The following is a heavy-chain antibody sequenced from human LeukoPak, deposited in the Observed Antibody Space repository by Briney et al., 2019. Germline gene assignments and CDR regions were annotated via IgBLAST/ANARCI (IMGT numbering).Heavy chain of an antibody. Sequence: PGRSLRPSCAASGLTFSSYGMHWVRQAPGKGLEWVAVISYDGSNKYYADSVKGRFTISRDNSKNTLYLQMNSLRAEDTAVYYCAKDSSGYFEYFQHWGQGTLVTVSS. CDR2: ISYDGSNK. CDR3: AKDSSGYFEYFQH. CDR1: GLTFSSYG. V-gene: IGHV3-30*18. D-gene: IGHD3-22*01. J-gene: IGHJ1*01.